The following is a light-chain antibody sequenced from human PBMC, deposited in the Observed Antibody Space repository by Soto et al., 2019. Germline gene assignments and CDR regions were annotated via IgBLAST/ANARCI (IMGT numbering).Light chain of an antibody. V-gene: IGLV2-14*03. Sequence: QSALTQPASVSGSPGQSITISCTGTSSDVGGYNYVSWYQQHPGKAPKLMIYHVSNRPSGVSNRFSGSKSGNTASLTISGLQDEDEADYYCSSYASSSTLYVFGPGTKLTVL. CDR2: HVS. J-gene: IGLJ1*01. CDR1: SSDVGGYNY. CDR3: SSYASSSTLYV.